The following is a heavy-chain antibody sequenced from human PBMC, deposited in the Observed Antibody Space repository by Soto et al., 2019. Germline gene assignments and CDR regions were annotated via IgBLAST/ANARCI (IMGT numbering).Heavy chain of an antibody. CDR1: GFSVTTNY. J-gene: IGHJ6*02. Sequence: EVQLVETGGGLIQPGGSLRLSCLASGFSVTTNYIIWVRQPPGKGLEWVSTTFTGGSTHYADSVKGRFSISRDNSKNTVYLQMNNLRVEDTAVYYCATKPPSSIQGGACGMDVWGQGTTVSVSS. CDR3: ATKPPSSIQGGACGMDV. D-gene: IGHD3-16*01. V-gene: IGHV3-53*02. CDR2: TFTGGST.